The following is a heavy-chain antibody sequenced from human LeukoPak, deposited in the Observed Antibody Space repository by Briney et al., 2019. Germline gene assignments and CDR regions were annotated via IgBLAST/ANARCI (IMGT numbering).Heavy chain of an antibody. Sequence: NPSETLSLTCTVSGGSISSSSYYWGWIRQPPGKGLEWIGSIYYSGSTYYNPSLKSRVTISVDTSKNQFSLKLSSVTAADTAVYYCARNGGSSSSSPLDYWGQGTLVTVSS. V-gene: IGHV4-39*01. D-gene: IGHD6-6*01. CDR2: IYYSGST. J-gene: IGHJ4*02. CDR3: ARNGGSSSSSPLDY. CDR1: GGSISSSSYY.